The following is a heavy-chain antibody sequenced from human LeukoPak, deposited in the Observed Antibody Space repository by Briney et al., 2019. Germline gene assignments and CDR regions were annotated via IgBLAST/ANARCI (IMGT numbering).Heavy chain of an antibody. D-gene: IGHD1-26*01. Sequence: ASVKVSCKASGGTFSSYTISWVRQTPGQGLEWMGRIIPILGIANYAQKFQGRVTITADKSTSTAYMELSSLRSEDTAVYYCAREGPLVGVTYYFDYWGQGTLVTVSS. CDR1: GGTFSSYT. CDR3: AREGPLVGVTYYFDY. J-gene: IGHJ4*02. V-gene: IGHV1-69*04. CDR2: IIPILGIA.